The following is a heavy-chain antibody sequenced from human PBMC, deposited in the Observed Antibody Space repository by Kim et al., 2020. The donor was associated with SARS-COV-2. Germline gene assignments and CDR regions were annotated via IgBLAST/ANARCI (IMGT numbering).Heavy chain of an antibody. D-gene: IGHD3-16*01. CDR1: GFSLSGYV. CDR2: ISGAGVTT. V-gene: IGHV3-23*01. Sequence: GGSLRLSCAASGFSLSGYVMNWVRQAPGKGLEWVSAISGAGVTTYYADSVKGRFTISRDKSRSTVSLQMNSLRVKDTAVYYCARIPNYANYPNWFDPWGQGTLVTVSS. J-gene: IGHJ5*02. CDR3: ARIPNYANYPNWFDP.